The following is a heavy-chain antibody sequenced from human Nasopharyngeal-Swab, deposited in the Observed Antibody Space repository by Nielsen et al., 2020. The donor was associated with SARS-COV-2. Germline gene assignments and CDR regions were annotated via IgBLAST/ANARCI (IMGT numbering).Heavy chain of an antibody. CDR3: ARGSSWYGRWVDAFDI. V-gene: IGHV3-13*01. CDR1: GFTFSSYD. J-gene: IGHJ3*02. D-gene: IGHD6-13*01. Sequence: GGSLRLSCAASGFTFSSYDMHWVRQATGKGLEWVSAIGTAGDTYYPGSVKGRFTISRENAKNSLYLQMNSLRAGDTAVYYCARGSSWYGRWVDAFDIWGQGTMVTVSS. CDR2: IGTAGDT.